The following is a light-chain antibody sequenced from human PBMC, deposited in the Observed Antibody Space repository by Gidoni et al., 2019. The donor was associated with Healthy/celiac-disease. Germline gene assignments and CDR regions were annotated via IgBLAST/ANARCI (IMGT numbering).Light chain of an antibody. J-gene: IGKJ2*01. V-gene: IGKV3-11*01. CDR1: QSVSSY. CDR3: QQRSNWPPYT. CDR2: DSS. Sequence: EIVLTQSPDTLSLSPGEIATLSCRASQSVSSYLAWYQQKPGQAPRRLIYDSSNRATGIPARFSGSGSVTDFTLTISSLEPEDFAVYYCQQRSNWPPYTFGQGTKLEIK.